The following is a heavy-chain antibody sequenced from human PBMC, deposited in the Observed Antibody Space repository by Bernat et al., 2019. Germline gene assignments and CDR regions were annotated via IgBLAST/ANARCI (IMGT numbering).Heavy chain of an antibody. D-gene: IGHD3-10*01. CDR1: GGTFSSYA. CDR3: ARDLGTMVQGVIIKHAFDI. Sequence: QVQLVQSGAEVKKPGSSVKVSCKASGGTFSSYAISWVRQAPGQGLEWMGGIIPIFGTANYAQKFQGRVTITADKSTSTAYMELSSLRSEDTAVYYCARDLGTMVQGVIIKHAFDIWGQGTMVTVSS. V-gene: IGHV1-69*06. CDR2: IIPIFGTA. J-gene: IGHJ3*02.